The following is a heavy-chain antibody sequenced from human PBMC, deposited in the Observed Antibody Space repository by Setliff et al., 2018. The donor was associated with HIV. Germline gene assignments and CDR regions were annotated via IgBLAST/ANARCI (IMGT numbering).Heavy chain of an antibody. CDR3: ITHYYGNLFDY. V-gene: IGHV3-15*01. Sequence: GSLRLSCAASGFTFSNAWMSWVRQAPGKGLEWVGRIKSTGADGPTDYAAPMKGRFTISRDDSKNMVLLQMNSLKTEDTAVYYCITHYYGNLFDYWGQGTLVTVSS. J-gene: IGHJ4*02. CDR2: IKSTGADGPT. D-gene: IGHD3-10*01. CDR1: GFTFSNAW.